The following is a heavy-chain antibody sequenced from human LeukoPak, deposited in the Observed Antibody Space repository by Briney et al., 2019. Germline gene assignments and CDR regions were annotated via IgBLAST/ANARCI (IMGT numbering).Heavy chain of an antibody. J-gene: IGHJ4*02. Sequence: PSETLSPTCTVSGDSISSSSYYWGWIRQPPGKGLEWIGSMYYSGSIYYNPSLKSRVTISVDTSKNQFSLNLSSVTAADTAVYYCARHLRGSPIVADYWGQGTLVTVSS. CDR1: GDSISSSSYY. CDR3: ARHLRGSPIVADY. D-gene: IGHD6-25*01. CDR2: MYYSGSI. V-gene: IGHV4-39*01.